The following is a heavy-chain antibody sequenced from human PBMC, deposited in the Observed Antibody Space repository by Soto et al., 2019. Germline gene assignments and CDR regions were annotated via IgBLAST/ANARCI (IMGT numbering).Heavy chain of an antibody. CDR3: AREWSYFVCFDY. D-gene: IGHD3-16*01. CDR1: GGTFSSYT. CDR2: VIPILGIA. V-gene: IGHV1-69*04. J-gene: IGHJ4*02. Sequence: SVKVSCKASGGTFSSYTISWVRQAPGQGLEWMGRVIPILGIANYAQKFQGRVTITADKSTSTAYMELSSLRSEDTAVYYRAREWSYFVCFDYWGRGTLVTVSS.